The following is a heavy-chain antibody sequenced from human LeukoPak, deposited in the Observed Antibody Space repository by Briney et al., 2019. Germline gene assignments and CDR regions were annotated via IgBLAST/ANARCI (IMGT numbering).Heavy chain of an antibody. CDR3: ARTLKITYYDFWSLDY. J-gene: IGHJ4*02. Sequence: GESLKISCKGYGYSFTSYWIGWVRQMRGKGLEWMEIMYPGDSDTRYSPSFQGQVTISADKSISTAYLQWSSLKASGTAMYYCARTLKITYYDFWSLDYWGQGTLVTVSS. D-gene: IGHD3-3*01. CDR2: MYPGDSDT. V-gene: IGHV5-51*01. CDR1: GYSFTSYW.